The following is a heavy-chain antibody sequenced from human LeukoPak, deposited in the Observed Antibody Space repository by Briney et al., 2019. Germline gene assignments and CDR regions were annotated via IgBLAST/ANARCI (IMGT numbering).Heavy chain of an antibody. D-gene: IGHD6-13*01. Sequence: PSETLSLTCTVSGGSISSGDNYWSSIRQPPGKGLEWIGYIYYSGSTYYNPSLKSRVTISVDTSKNQYCLKLSSVTAADTAVYYCARGDLYSSSWYNWGQGTLVTVSS. CDR2: IYYSGST. CDR3: ARGDLYSSSWYN. J-gene: IGHJ4*02. CDR1: GGSISSGDNY. V-gene: IGHV4-30-4*08.